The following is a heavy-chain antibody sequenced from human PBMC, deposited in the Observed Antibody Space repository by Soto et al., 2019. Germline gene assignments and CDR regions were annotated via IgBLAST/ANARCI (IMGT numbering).Heavy chain of an antibody. CDR3: AKGKNYYDSSGYYLI. CDR2: ISYDGSNK. J-gene: IGHJ3*02. D-gene: IGHD3-22*01. V-gene: IGHV3-30-3*01. Sequence: QVQLVESGGGVVQPGRSLRLSCAASGFTFSSYAMHWVRQAPGKGLEWVAVISYDGSNKYYADSVKGRFTISRDNSKNTLYLQMNSLRAEDTAVYYCAKGKNYYDSSGYYLIWGQGTMVTVSS. CDR1: GFTFSSYA.